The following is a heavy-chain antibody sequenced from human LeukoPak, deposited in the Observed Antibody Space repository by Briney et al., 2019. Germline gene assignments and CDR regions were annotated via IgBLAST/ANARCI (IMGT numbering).Heavy chain of an antibody. V-gene: IGHV1-46*01. CDR1: GYIFTDYY. CDR3: ASQAGKY. CDR2: INPSGGST. D-gene: IGHD1-1*01. J-gene: IGHJ4*02. Sequence: ASVKVSCKTSGYIFTDYYMHWVRQAPGQGLEWMGIINPSGGSTSYAQKFQGRVTMTRDTSTSTVYMELSSLRSEDTAVYYCASQAGKYWGQGTLVTVSS.